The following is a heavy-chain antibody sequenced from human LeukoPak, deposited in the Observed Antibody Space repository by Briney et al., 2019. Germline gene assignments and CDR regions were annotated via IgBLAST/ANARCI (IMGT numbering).Heavy chain of an antibody. Sequence: PSETLSLTCTVSGGSISSGDYYWSWIRQPPGKGLEWIGYIYYSGSTYYKPSLKSRISMSVDMSKTQFSLKLSSVTAADTAVYYCARGTPLLWFGELLYHFYMDVWGKGTTVTASS. CDR1: GGSISSGDYY. D-gene: IGHD3-10*01. J-gene: IGHJ6*03. CDR3: ARGTPLLWFGELLYHFYMDV. CDR2: IYYSGST. V-gene: IGHV4-30-4*02.